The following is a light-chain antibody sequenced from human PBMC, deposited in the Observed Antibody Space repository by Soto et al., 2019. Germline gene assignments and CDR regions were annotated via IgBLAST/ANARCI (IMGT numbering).Light chain of an antibody. V-gene: IGLV3-21*02. J-gene: IGLJ2*01. CDR2: DDS. Sequence: SYELTQAPSVSVAPGQTARIPCGGDNIVSKSVHWYQQKPGQAPVLVVYDDSARPSGIPERFSGSNSGNTATLTISRVEAGDEADYYCQLWDSSTDVVFGGGTKLTVL. CDR3: QLWDSSTDVV. CDR1: NIVSKS.